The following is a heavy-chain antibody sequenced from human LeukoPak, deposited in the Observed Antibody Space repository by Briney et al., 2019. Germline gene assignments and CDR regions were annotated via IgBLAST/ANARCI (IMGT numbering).Heavy chain of an antibody. V-gene: IGHV4-39*01. J-gene: IGHJ1*01. CDR2: IYYSGNT. D-gene: IGHD3-3*02. CDR1: GGSISSSRYY. Sequence: PSETLSLTCTVSGGSISSSRYYWGWIRQPPGRGLEWIGSIYYSGNTYYNPSLRSRVTISVDTSKNQFSLKLSSVTAADTAVYYCARLSPARRATIFGVVIHFQHWGQGTLVTVSS. CDR3: ARLSPARRATIFGVVIHFQH.